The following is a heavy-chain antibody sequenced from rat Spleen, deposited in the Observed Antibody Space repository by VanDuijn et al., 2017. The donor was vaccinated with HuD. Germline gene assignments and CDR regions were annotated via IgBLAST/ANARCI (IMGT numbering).Heavy chain of an antibody. Sequence: EVQVLESGGGLVQPGNSLKLSCATSGFTFSTAWMYWYRQFPEKRLEWVARIKAKSNNYATDYTESVKGRFTISRDDSKSSIYLQMNNLKEEDTAIYYCAWGGDIYYGFDYWGPGVMVTVSS. CDR1: GFTFSTAW. CDR3: AWGGDIYYGFDY. CDR2: IKAKSNNYAT. V-gene: IGHV6-6*01. J-gene: IGHJ2*01. D-gene: IGHD1-6*01.